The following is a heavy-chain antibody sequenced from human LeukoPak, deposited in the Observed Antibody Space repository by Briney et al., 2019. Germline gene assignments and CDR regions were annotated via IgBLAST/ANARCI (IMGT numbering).Heavy chain of an antibody. D-gene: IGHD1-26*01. Sequence: GGSLRLSCAASGFTFSSYGMHWVRQAPGKGLEWVAVISYDGSNKYYADSVKGRFTISRDNSKNTLYLQMNSLRAEDTAVYYCARAGEGSYYYFDYWGQGTLVTVSS. CDR1: GFTFSSYG. CDR2: ISYDGSNK. CDR3: ARAGEGSYYYFDY. J-gene: IGHJ4*02. V-gene: IGHV3-30*03.